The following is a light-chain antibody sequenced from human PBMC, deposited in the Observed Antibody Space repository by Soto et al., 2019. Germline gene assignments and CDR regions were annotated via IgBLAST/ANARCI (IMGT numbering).Light chain of an antibody. J-gene: IGKJ5*01. CDR3: QQYADSPIT. CDR2: DAS. Sequence: EIVLTQSPVTLSLSPGERATLSCRARQSVTSNYLAWYQQKPGQATRLRIYDASNRATGAPDRFLGRGSGTDFTLNINRLEPADIAVYYCQQYADSPITVCQGKRMEI. CDR1: QSVTSNY. V-gene: IGKV3-20*01.